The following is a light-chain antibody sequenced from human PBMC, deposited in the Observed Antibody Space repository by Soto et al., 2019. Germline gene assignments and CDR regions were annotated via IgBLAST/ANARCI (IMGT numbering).Light chain of an antibody. CDR3: QQYASSPYT. Sequence: TQSPATLSVSPGERDTLSCRASQSVSSNLAWYQQKPGQAPRLLIYGASRRATGIPDRFSGRESGTDFTLTITTLEPEDSAVYFCQQYASSPYTFGQGTKVDIK. J-gene: IGKJ2*01. CDR1: QSVSSN. V-gene: IGKV3-20*01. CDR2: GAS.